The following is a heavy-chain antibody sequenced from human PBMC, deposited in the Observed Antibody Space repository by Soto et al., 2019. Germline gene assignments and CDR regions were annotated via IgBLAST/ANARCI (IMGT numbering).Heavy chain of an antibody. J-gene: IGHJ4*02. CDR2: ISYDGSNK. V-gene: IGHV3-30-3*01. Sequence: QVQLVESGGGVVQPGRSLRLSCAASGFTFSSYAMHWVRQAPGKGLEWVAVISYDGSNKYYADSVKGRFTISRDNSKNTLYLQMNSLRAEDTAVYYCARDRLPFSGSYLFDYWGQGTLVTVSS. D-gene: IGHD1-26*01. CDR3: ARDRLPFSGSYLFDY. CDR1: GFTFSSYA.